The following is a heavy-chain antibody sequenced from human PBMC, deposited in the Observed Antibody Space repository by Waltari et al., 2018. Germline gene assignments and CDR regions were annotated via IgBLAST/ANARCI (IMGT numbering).Heavy chain of an antibody. V-gene: IGHV3-11*04. CDR1: GFNFSDYY. J-gene: IGHJ4*02. CDR2: ISSTGTTI. D-gene: IGHD3-10*01. Sequence: QVQLVESGGGLVRPGGSLRLSCAASGFNFSDYYMSWFRKAAGKGLEWVSFISSTGTTIYYEDAGKGPFTISTDNAKNSLYLQMKSLRVEETAVYSCAREGTYGWYRYWGQGTLVTVSS. CDR3: AREGTYGWYRY.